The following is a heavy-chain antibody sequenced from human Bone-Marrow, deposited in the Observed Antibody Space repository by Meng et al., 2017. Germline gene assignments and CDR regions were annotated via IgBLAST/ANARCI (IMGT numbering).Heavy chain of an antibody. V-gene: IGHV3-74*01. CDR1: GFTFSSYA. CDR2: INSDGSST. Sequence: GESLKISCAASGFTFSSYAMSWVRQAPGKGLVWVSRINSDGSSTSYADSVKGRFTISRDNAKNTLYLQMNSLRAEDTAVYYCARGLGFGRDGYIFDYWGQGTLVTVSS. J-gene: IGHJ4*02. D-gene: IGHD5-24*01. CDR3: ARGLGFGRDGYIFDY.